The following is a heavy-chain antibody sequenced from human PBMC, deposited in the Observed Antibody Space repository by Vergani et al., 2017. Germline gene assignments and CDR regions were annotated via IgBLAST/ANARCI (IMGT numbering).Heavy chain of an antibody. CDR2: ISSSSSYI. CDR3: AREYSSTSGRAFDF. V-gene: IGHV3-21*01. CDR1: GFTFSSYS. Sequence: EVQLLQSGGGVIQPGGSVRLSCAASGFTFSSYSMYWVRQAPGKGLEWVSSISSSSSYIHYSDSLKGRFTISRDNAKSSLYLQMNSLRAEDTGVYYCAREYSSTSGRAFDFWGQGTKVTVSS. D-gene: IGHD2-2*01. J-gene: IGHJ3*01.